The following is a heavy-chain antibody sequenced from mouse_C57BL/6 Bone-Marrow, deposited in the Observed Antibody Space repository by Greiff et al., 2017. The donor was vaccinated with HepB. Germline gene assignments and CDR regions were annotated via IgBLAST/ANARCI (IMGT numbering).Heavy chain of an antibody. V-gene: IGHV1-82*01. D-gene: IGHD1-1*01. J-gene: IGHJ2*01. CDR1: GYAFSSSW. CDR3: ARHYCGSSYLDY. CDR2: IYPGDGDT. Sequence: QVQLMESGPELVKPGASVKISCKASGYAFSSSWMNWVKQRPGKGLEWIGRIYPGDGDTTYNGKVKGKATLTADKSSSTAYMQLSSLTSEDSAVYFCARHYCGSSYLDYWGQGTTLTVSS.